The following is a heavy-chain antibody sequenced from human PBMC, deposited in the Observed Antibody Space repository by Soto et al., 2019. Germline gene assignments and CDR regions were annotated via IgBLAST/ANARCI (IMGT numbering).Heavy chain of an antibody. D-gene: IGHD3-22*01. CDR3: ARDQPKNYDSSGYYYWFLGAAYYYGMDV. J-gene: IGHJ6*02. V-gene: IGHV3-30-3*01. CDR1: GFTFSSYA. CDR2: ISYDGSNK. Sequence: GGSLRLSCAASGFTFSSYAMHWVRQAPGKGLEWVAVISYDGSNKYYADSVKGRFTISRDNSKNTLYLQMNSLRAEDTAMYYCARDQPKNYDSSGYYYWFLGAAYYYGMDVWGQGTTVTVSS.